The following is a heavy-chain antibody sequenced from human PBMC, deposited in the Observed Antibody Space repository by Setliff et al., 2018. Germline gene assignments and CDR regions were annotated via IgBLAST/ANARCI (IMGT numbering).Heavy chain of an antibody. V-gene: IGHV5-51*01. J-gene: IGHJ4*02. CDR2: IYPGDSHT. Sequence: GESLKISCKASGYSFPSYWIGWVRQVPGKGLEWMGIIYPGDSHTRYSPSFQGRVTISADKSILTAFLQWTYLKASDSAMYYCARLGRNNSAPPGDYWGQGTLVTVSS. CDR3: ARLGRNNSAPPGDY. CDR1: GYSFPSYW. D-gene: IGHD6-25*01.